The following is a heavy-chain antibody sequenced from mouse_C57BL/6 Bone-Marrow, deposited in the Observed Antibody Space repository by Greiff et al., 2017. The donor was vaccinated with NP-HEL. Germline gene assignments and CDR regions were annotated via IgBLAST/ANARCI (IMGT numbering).Heavy chain of an antibody. CDR1: GFTFKDYY. CDR3: ARAGAITTVVRAMDY. CDR2: IDPEDGAT. V-gene: IGHV14-2*01. J-gene: IGHJ4*01. Sequence: EVQLQQSGAELVKPGASVKLSCTASGFTFKDYYMHWVKQRTEQGLEWIGRIDPEDGATKYAPKFQGQATISVDKSSNTGYLQLSSLTSEDTAVYYCARAGAITTVVRAMDYWGQGTSVTVSS. D-gene: IGHD1-1*01.